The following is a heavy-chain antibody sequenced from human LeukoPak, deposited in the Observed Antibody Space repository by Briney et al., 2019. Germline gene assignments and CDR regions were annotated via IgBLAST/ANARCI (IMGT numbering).Heavy chain of an antibody. V-gene: IGHV3-15*01. Sequence: GGSLRLSCEASGFSFTNTWMSWVRQAPGKGLEWVGRVKSKADDGTTDYAAPAQGRFTISRDDSKNTLSLQMNSLKTEDTAVYYCATEGGSGSYYGDDAFDVWGQGTMVTVSS. J-gene: IGHJ3*01. CDR3: ATEGGSGSYYGDDAFDV. CDR1: GFSFTNTW. D-gene: IGHD3-10*01. CDR2: VKSKADDGTT.